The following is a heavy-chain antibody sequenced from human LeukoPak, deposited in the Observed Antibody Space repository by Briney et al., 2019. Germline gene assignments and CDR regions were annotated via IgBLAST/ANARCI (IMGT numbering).Heavy chain of an antibody. CDR3: ARDVDTAMVNLLDY. CDR1: GFTFSNYA. V-gene: IGHV3-21*01. CDR2: ISSSSSYI. J-gene: IGHJ4*02. D-gene: IGHD5-18*01. Sequence: PGGSLRLSCAASGFTFSNYAMSWVRQAPGKGLEWVSSISSSSSYIYYADSVKGRFTISRDNAKNSLYLQMNSLRAEDTAVYYCARDVDTAMVNLLDYWGQGTLVTVSS.